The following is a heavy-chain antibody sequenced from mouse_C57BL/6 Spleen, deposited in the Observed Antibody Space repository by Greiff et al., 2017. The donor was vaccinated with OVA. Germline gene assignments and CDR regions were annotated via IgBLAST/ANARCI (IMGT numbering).Heavy chain of an antibody. CDR1: GYTFTDYE. CDR3: TRGLSPFYAMDY. CDR2: IDPETGGT. V-gene: IGHV1-15*01. Sequence: VQLQESGAELVRPGASVTLSCKASGYTFTDYEMHWVKQTPVHGLEWIGAIDPETGGTAYNQKFKGKAILTADKSSSTAYMELRSLTSEDSAVYYCTRGLSPFYAMDYWGQGTSVTVSS. J-gene: IGHJ4*01. D-gene: IGHD2-4*01.